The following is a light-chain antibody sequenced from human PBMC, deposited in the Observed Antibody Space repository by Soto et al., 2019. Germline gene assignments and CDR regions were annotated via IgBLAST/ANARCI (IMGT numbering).Light chain of an antibody. J-gene: IGKJ4*01. CDR3: QQYNVWPLT. CDR2: VAS. V-gene: IGKV3-15*01. CDR1: QSVSSN. Sequence: EIVMTPSPATLSVSPGERATLSCRATQSVSSNLAWYQQKPGQTPKLLIYVASARATGIPARFSGSGSGTEFTLTINSLQSEDFAVYYCQQYNVWPLTFGGGTKVEFK.